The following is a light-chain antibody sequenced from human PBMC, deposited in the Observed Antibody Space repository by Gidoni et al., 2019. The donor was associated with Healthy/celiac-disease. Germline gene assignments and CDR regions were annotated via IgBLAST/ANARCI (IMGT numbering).Light chain of an antibody. CDR2: DVS. V-gene: IGLV2-14*01. J-gene: IGLJ1*01. CDR3: SSYTSSTYYV. Sequence: QSAPTQPASLSASPGQSITISCTGTCSDVGVYNYVSWYQQHPGKAPKLMIYDVSNPPSGVSNRFSGSKSGNTASLTISGLKAEDEADYYCSSYTSSTYYVFGTGTKVTVL. CDR1: CSDVGVYNY.